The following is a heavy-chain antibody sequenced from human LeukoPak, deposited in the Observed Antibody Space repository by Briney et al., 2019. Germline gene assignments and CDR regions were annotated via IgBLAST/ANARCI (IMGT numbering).Heavy chain of an antibody. V-gene: IGHV3-48*04. D-gene: IGHD3-16*01. CDR3: ARAMSTFGGVRNYFDS. CDR2: VSISSGTI. Sequence: GGSLRLSCAASGFTFSGHNMNWARQAPGKGLEWISFVSISSGTIYYADSVKGRFRISRDNTKSSLDLEMNSLRAEDTAVYYCARAMSTFGGVRNYFDSWGQGTLVTVSS. J-gene: IGHJ4*02. CDR1: GFTFSGHN.